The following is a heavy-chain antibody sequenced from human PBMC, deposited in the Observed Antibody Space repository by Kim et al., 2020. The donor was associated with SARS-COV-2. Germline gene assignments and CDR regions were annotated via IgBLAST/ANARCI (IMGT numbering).Heavy chain of an antibody. CDR3: ARRPGQYYFDY. V-gene: IGHV3-74*01. J-gene: IGHJ4*02. Sequence: GGSLRLSCAASGFTFSSYWMHWVRQAPGKGLVWVSRINSDGSSTSYADSVKGRFTISRDNAKNTLYLQMNSLRAEDTAVYYCARRPGQYYFDYWGQGTLVTVSS. CDR1: GFTFSSYW. CDR2: INSDGSST.